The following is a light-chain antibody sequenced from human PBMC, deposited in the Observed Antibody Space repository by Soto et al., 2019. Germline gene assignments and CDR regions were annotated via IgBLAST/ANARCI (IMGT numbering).Light chain of an antibody. J-gene: IGLJ2*01. CDR2: DVS. CDR1: NSDIGGYNY. Sequence: QSALTQPASGSGSPGQSITISCTGTNSDIGGYNYVSWYQQHPGKAPKLMIYDVSNRPSGVSSRFSGSKSGNTASLTISRLQAEDEADYYCSSYTSRSTLGVFSGGTKVTVL. V-gene: IGLV2-14*03. CDR3: SSYTSRSTLGV.